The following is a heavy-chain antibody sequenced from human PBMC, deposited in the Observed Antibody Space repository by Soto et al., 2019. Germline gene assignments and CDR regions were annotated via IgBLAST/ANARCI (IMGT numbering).Heavy chain of an antibody. CDR2: IYYSGST. J-gene: IGHJ5*02. Sequence: SETLSLTCSVSGGSISRGAHYWILIRQHPGKGLEWIGYIYYSGSTYYNPSLKSRITISVDTSKNQFSLRLSSVTAADTAVYYCARENGYCSGGSCQNWFDPWGQGTLVTVSS. CDR3: ARENGYCSGGSCQNWFDP. V-gene: IGHV4-31*03. CDR1: GGSISRGAHY. D-gene: IGHD2-15*01.